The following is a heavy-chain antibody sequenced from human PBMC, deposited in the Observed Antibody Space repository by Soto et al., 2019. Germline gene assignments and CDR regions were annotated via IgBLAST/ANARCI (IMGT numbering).Heavy chain of an antibody. Sequence: SETLSLTCNVSGGSIRSYYWSWVRQPAGKPLEWIGRIYTSGSTNYNPSLKSRVSMSVDTSKNQFSLEVTSVTAADTAVYYCAREGASGFGMDVWSLGTTVTVSS. J-gene: IGHJ6*02. CDR2: IYTSGST. D-gene: IGHD1-26*01. CDR1: GGSIRSYY. CDR3: AREGASGFGMDV. V-gene: IGHV4-4*07.